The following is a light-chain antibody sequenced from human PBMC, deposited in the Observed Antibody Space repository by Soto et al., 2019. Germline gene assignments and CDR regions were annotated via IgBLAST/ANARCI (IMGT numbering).Light chain of an antibody. CDR2: EVS. CDR1: SSDVGGYNY. J-gene: IGLJ2*01. CDR3: SSYTSMSTRV. Sequence: QSALTQPASVSGSPGQSITISCTGTSSDVGGYNYVSWYQQLPGKAPKLIIFEVSNRPSGVSNRFSGSKSGNTASLTISGLQTEDEADYYCSSYTSMSTRVFGGGTKVTVL. V-gene: IGLV2-14*01.